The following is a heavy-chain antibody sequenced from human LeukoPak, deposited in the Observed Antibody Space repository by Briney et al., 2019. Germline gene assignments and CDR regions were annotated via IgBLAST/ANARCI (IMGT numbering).Heavy chain of an antibody. V-gene: IGHV3-23*01. J-gene: IGHJ4*02. CDR3: AKAPVTSCRGAFCYPFDS. CDR1: GFSLSSYA. Sequence: GGSLRLSCTVSGFSLSSYAMSWVRRAPGKGLEWVSATSSDAGKYYADSVRGRFTISRDNSRNTMYLQMNSLRAEDAAVYYCAKAPVTSCRGAFCYPFDSWGQGTVVTVSS. D-gene: IGHD2-15*01. CDR2: TSSDAGK.